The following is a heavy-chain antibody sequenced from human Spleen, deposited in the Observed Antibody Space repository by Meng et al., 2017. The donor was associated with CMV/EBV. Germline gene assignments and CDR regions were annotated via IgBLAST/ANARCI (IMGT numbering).Heavy chain of an antibody. D-gene: IGHD6-13*01. J-gene: IGHJ5*02. CDR2: VSHDGNSK. CDR3: ARVIPRYSSRWMEGFDP. CDR1: GFIFSAYG. V-gene: IGHV3-30*12. Sequence: GESLKISCTASGFIFSAYGMHWVRQAPGKGLEWVALVSHDGNSKYYADSVKGRFTISRDNAKNSLYLQMNSLRAEDTAVYYCARVIPRYSSRWMEGFDPWGQGTLVTVSS.